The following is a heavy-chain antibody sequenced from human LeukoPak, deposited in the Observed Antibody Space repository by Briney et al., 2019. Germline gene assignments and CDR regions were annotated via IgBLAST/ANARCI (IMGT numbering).Heavy chain of an antibody. CDR2: INPNSGGT. CDR1: GYTLPEVS. V-gene: IGHV1-2*02. CDR3: ARDCEGAPAY. D-gene: IGHD1-26*01. Sequence: ASVKVSCKISGYTLPEVSIHWVRQAPGKGLEWMGWINPNSGGTNYAQKFQGRVTMTRDTSISTAYMELSRLRSDDTAVYYCARDCEGAPAYWGQGTLVTVSS. J-gene: IGHJ4*02.